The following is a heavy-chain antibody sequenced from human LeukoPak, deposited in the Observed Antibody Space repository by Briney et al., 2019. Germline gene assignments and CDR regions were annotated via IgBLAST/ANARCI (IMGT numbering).Heavy chain of an antibody. Sequence: ASVTVSCNATGYTCTSYCMRWVRQAPGQGLEWMGIINPSSDNTSYAQKFQGRVTMTRDTSTSTVYMELRSLRSEDTAVYYCARALYVVLPAASLVLLGFGELPLGIWGQGTMVTVSS. J-gene: IGHJ3*02. CDR3: ARALYVVLPAASLVLLGFGELPLGI. V-gene: IGHV1-46*01. CDR1: GYTCTSYC. D-gene: IGHD3-10*01. CDR2: INPSSDNT.